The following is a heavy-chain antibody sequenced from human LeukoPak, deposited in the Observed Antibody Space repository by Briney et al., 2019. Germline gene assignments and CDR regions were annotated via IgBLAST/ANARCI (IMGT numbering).Heavy chain of an antibody. J-gene: IGHJ4*02. CDR1: GFTFSSSW. Sequence: RGSLRLSCAASGFTFSSSWMTWVRQAPGKGLEWVANIKQDGSEKYYVDSVKGRFTISRDNAKNSLSLQMNSLRVEDTAMYYCARGNGADWGQGTLVTVSS. D-gene: IGHD2-8*01. CDR2: IKQDGSEK. V-gene: IGHV3-7*01. CDR3: ARGNGAD.